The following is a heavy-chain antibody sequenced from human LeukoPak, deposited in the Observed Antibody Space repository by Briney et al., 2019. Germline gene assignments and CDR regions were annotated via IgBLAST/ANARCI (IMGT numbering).Heavy chain of an antibody. V-gene: IGHV4-31*11. CDR1: GGSISSGGYY. D-gene: IGHD3-16*02. CDR2: IYYSGST. J-gene: IGHJ4*02. CDR3: ARNGVRGVIGYFDY. Sequence: PSETLSLTCAVYGGSISSGGYYWSWIRQHPGKGLEWIGYIYYSGSTYYNPPLKSRVTISVDTSKNQFFLKLSSVTAADTAVYYCARNGVRGVIGYFDYWGQGTLVTVSS.